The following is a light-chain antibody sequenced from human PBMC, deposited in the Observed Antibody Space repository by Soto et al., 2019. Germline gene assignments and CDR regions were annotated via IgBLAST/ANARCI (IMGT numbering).Light chain of an antibody. J-gene: IGKJ2*01. CDR2: EAS. CDR1: QSISGW. CDR3: QQYNIYPYT. V-gene: IGKV1-5*03. Sequence: DIPMTQSPSSLSASVGDRVTITCRASQSISGWLAWYQQKPGKAPKLLIYEASTLVGGVRSRFSGSGSGTEFTLTVNSLQPDDFTTYNCQQYNIYPYTFGQGNKLEIK.